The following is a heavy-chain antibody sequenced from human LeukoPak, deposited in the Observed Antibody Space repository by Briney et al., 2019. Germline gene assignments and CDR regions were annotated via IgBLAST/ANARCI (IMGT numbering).Heavy chain of an antibody. CDR3: ARDFGTVVTPGWFDP. D-gene: IGHD4-23*01. CDR1: GYTFNSYG. CDR2: ISAYNGNT. V-gene: IGHV1-18*01. J-gene: IGHJ5*02. Sequence: ASVKVPYKDSGYTFNSYGISWVRQAPGQGLDWMEWISAYNGNTNYAQKLQGRVTMTTDTSTSTAYMELRSLRSDDTAVYYCARDFGTVVTPGWFDPWGQGTLVAVSS.